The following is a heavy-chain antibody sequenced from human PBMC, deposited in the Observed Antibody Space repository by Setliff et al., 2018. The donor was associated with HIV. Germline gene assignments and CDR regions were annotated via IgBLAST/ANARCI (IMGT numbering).Heavy chain of an antibody. D-gene: IGHD2-21*01. Sequence: PSETLSLTCTVSGGSISSYYWSWIRQPPGKGLEWIGNIYSSGSTNYNPSLKSRVTISVDTPKNQVSLKLTSVTAADTAVYYCARRSIVGSTRGYYYYALDVWGQGTTVTV. CDR2: IYSSGST. CDR3: ARRSIVGSTRGYYYYALDV. J-gene: IGHJ6*02. V-gene: IGHV4-4*09. CDR1: GGSISSYY.